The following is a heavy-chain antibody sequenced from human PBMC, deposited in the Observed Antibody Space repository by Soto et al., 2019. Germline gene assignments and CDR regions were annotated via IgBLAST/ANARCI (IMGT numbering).Heavy chain of an antibody. D-gene: IGHD6-19*01. Sequence: SGLTLTNPTQTLTRSCTVSGYSLITSGMCVSWIRQPPGMALEWLALIDWDDDKYYSTSLKTRLTISKDTSKNQVVLTMTNMDPVDTATYYCAGERIAVASSGMD. J-gene: IGHJ6*01. CDR2: IDWDDDK. CDR3: AGERIAVASSGMD. V-gene: IGHV2-70*01. CDR1: GYSLITSGMC.